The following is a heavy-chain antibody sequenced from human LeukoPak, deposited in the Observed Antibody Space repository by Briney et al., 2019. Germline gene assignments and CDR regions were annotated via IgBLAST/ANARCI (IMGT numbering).Heavy chain of an antibody. CDR3: ARGNCSSTSCQDAFDI. CDR1: GGTFSSYA. J-gene: IGHJ3*02. V-gene: IGHV1-69*05. D-gene: IGHD2-2*01. CDR2: IIPIFGTA. Sequence: GASVKVSCKASGGTFSSYAISWVRQAPGQGLEWMGGIIPIFGTANYAQKFQGRVTITTDESTSTAYMELSSLRSEDTAVYYCARGNCSSTSCQDAFDIWGQGTMVTVSS.